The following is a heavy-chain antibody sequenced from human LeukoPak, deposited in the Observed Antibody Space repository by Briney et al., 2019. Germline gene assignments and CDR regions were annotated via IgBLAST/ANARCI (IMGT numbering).Heavy chain of an antibody. D-gene: IGHD1-14*01. V-gene: IGHV3-23*01. CDR3: VKEVTTIGVPVFDY. J-gene: IGHJ4*02. CDR2: IPSSGGDT. Sequence: GGSLRLSCAASGFTFSNYAMSWVRQATGKGLEWVPGIPSSGGDTYYPDSVRGRFTISRDNSKNMLYLQMDYLRGEDTAVYYCVKEVTTIGVPVFDYWGQGTLVTVSS. CDR1: GFTFSNYA.